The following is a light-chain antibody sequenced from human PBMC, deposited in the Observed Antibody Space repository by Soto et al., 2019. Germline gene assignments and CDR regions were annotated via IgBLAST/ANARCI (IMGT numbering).Light chain of an antibody. Sequence: DIQMTQSPSSLSASVGDRVTITCRASQSISNYLNWYQQKPGKAPKLLIYAASSMQSGVPSRFSGSGSETYFTLTISSLQPDVSATYYCQQSFSPLWTFGQGTKVEV. CDR1: QSISNY. CDR2: AAS. V-gene: IGKV1-39*01. J-gene: IGKJ1*01. CDR3: QQSFSPLWT.